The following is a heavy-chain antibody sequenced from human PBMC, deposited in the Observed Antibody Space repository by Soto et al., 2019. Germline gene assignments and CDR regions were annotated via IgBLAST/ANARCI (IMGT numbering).Heavy chain of an antibody. CDR2: IYDTGNT. CDR1: GGSISSTTHYS. V-gene: IGHV4-30-2*01. CDR3: VKDESINWYSGHFRH. Sequence: SETLSLTCVVSGGSISSTTHYSWGWIRRPPGQGLEWIGYIYDTGNTYYNPSLKSRVTISLDRSQNQFALKVKSVTAADTAVYYCVKDESINWYSGHFRHWGQGTLVTVSS. D-gene: IGHD6-13*01. J-gene: IGHJ1*01.